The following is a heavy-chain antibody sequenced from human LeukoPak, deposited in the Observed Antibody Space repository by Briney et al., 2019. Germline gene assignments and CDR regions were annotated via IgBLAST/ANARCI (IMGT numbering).Heavy chain of an antibody. Sequence: SETLSLTCTVSGGSINTISYYWAWIRQPPGKGLEWIGNIYYSGNTYYNPSLKSRVTISVDTSKNQFSLKLNSVTAADTAVYYCARVVHMRGWFDPWGQGKLVTVSS. CDR2: IYYSGNT. J-gene: IGHJ5*02. CDR1: GGSINTISYY. D-gene: IGHD2-21*01. V-gene: IGHV4-39*07. CDR3: ARVVHMRGWFDP.